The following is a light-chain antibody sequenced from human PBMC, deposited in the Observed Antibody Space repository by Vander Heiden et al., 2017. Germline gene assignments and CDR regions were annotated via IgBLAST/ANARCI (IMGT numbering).Light chain of an antibody. CDR1: QGINGW. CDR2: AAS. V-gene: IGKV1-12*01. J-gene: IGKJ4*02. Sequence: DIQMTQSPSSLPASVGDRVTITCRASQGINGWLAWYQQRPGKAPQLLIYAASSLHTGVPARFRGSGFGTEYTLTISSLQPEDFGTYFCQQAHTFPRTFGGGTRVEIK. CDR3: QQAHTFPRT.